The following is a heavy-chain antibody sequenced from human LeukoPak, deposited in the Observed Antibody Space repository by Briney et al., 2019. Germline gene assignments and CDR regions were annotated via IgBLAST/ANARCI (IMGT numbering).Heavy chain of an antibody. Sequence: HSGGSLRLSCAASGFTFSSYAMHWVRQDPGKGLEWVAVISYDGSNKYYADSVKGRFTISRDNSKNTLYLQMNSLRAEDTAVYYCARPLYSASYWDAFDIWGQGTMVTVSS. D-gene: IGHD5-12*01. V-gene: IGHV3-30-3*01. CDR2: ISYDGSNK. J-gene: IGHJ3*02. CDR1: GFTFSSYA. CDR3: ARPLYSASYWDAFDI.